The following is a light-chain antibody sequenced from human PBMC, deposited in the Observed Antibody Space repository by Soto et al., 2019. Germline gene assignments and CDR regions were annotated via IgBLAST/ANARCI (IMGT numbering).Light chain of an antibody. Sequence: DIQMTQSPSTLSASVGDRVTITCRASQDINDWLAWYQQKPGNAPKFLIYDASTLQSGVPSRFSGSGSGTDFTLTISSLEPEDFAIYYCQQRQYWPPITFGQGARLEI. V-gene: IGKV1-5*01. CDR2: DAS. CDR3: QQRQYWPPIT. CDR1: QDINDW. J-gene: IGKJ5*01.